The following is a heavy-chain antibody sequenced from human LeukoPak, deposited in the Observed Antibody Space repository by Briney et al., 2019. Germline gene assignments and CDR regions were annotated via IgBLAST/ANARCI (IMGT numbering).Heavy chain of an antibody. V-gene: IGHV4-34*01. Sequence: SETLSLTCAVYGGTFSGYYWSWIRQPPGKGLEWVGEINHSGSTSYNPSLKSRVTILVDTSKNQFSLNLNSVTAADTAVYYCARERETTVTCFGYWGQGTLVTVSS. CDR1: GGTFSGYY. CDR2: INHSGST. J-gene: IGHJ4*02. D-gene: IGHD4-17*01. CDR3: ARERETTVTCFGY.